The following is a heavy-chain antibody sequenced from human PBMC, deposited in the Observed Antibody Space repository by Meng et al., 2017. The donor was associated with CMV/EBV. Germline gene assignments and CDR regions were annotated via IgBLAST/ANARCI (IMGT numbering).Heavy chain of an antibody. CDR2: IVVASGNT. J-gene: IGHJ6*02. CDR3: AADWHDYDFWSGSNYGMDV. D-gene: IGHD3-3*01. V-gene: IGHV1-58*01. CDR1: GFTFTSSA. Sequence: SVKVSCKASGFTFTSSAVQWVRQARGQRLEWIGWIVVASGNTNYAQKFQERVTITRDMSTSTAYMELSSLRSEDTAVYYCAADWHDYDFWSGSNYGMDVWGQGTTVTVSS.